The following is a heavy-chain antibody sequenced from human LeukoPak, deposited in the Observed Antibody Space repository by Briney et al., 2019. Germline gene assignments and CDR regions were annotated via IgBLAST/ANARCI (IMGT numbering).Heavy chain of an antibody. CDR2: ISAYSGNT. CDR3: ARDVNYAIDY. V-gene: IGHV1-18*01. CDR1: GYNFPRNG. D-gene: IGHD2-8*01. J-gene: IGHJ4*02. Sequence: ASVKVSCKPSGYNFPRNGIIWVRQAPGQGLEWMGWISAYSGNTNYAQKFQDRVTLTTDTSTSTAYMELRSLRSDDTAVYYCARDVNYAIDYWGQGTLVTVSS.